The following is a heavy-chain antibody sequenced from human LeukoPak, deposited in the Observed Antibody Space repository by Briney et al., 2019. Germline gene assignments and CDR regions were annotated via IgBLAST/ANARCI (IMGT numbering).Heavy chain of an antibody. Sequence: ASVKVSCKASGYTFTSYSMHWVRQAPGQGLEWMGWINAGNNKTKYSQKFQGRVTITRDTSASTAYLELSSLRSEDTAVYYCARDFYGDYFDYWGQGTLVTVSS. CDR3: ARDFYGDYFDY. CDR1: GYTFTSYS. V-gene: IGHV1-3*01. CDR2: INAGNNKT. D-gene: IGHD4-17*01. J-gene: IGHJ4*02.